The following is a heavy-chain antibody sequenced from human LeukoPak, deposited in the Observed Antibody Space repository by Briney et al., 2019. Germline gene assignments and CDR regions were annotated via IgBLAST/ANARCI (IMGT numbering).Heavy chain of an antibody. Sequence: GGSLRLSCAASGFTFSSYAMSWVRQAPGKGLEWVSFIYSDGNTYYADSVKGRFTLSRDSSRNTLYLQMNSLRVDDTAVYYCAGDTHSSSWYDHWGQGTLVTVSS. CDR3: AGDTHSSSWYDH. V-gene: IGHV3-23*03. J-gene: IGHJ5*02. CDR2: IYSDGNT. D-gene: IGHD6-19*01. CDR1: GFTFSSYA.